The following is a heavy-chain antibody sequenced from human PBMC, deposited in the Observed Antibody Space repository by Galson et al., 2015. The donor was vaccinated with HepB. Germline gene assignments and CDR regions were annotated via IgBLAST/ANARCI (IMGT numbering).Heavy chain of an antibody. D-gene: IGHD3-10*01. CDR2: INTNTGNP. CDR3: ARTPYYGSGNYYNAWFDP. V-gene: IGHV7-4-1*02. CDR1: GYIFTNYD. Sequence: SVKVSCKASGYIFTNYDMNWVRQAPGQGLEWMGWINTNTGNPTYAQGFTGRFVFSLDNSVSTAYLQISSLKAEDTAVYYCARTPYYGSGNYYNAWFDPWGQGTLVTVSS. J-gene: IGHJ5*02.